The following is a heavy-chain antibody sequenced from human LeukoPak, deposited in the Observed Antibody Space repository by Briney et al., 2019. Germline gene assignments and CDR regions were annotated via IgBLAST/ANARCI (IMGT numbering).Heavy chain of an antibody. J-gene: IGHJ3*02. CDR2: IYYSGST. CDR1: GGSISSYY. Sequence: PSETLSLTCTVSGGSISSYYWSWIRQPPGKGLEWIGYIYYSGSTNYNPSLKSRVTISVDTSKNQFSLKLSSVTAADTAVYYCARERAWPSYAFDIWGQGTMVTVSS. V-gene: IGHV4-59*01. CDR3: ARERAWPSYAFDI.